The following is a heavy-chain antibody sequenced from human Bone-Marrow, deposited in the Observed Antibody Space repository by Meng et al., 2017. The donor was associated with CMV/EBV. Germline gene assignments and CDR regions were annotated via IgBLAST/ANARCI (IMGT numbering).Heavy chain of an antibody. CDR1: GGSISSGGYY. D-gene: IGHD2-2*01. CDR3: AREVGIVVVPAAPLGAFEI. V-gene: IGHV4-31*03. J-gene: IGHJ3*02. CDR2: IYYSGST. Sequence: SETLSLTCTVSGGSISSGGYYWSWIRQHPGKGLEWIGYIYYSGSTYYNPSLKSRVTISVDTSKNQFSLKLSSVTAADTAVYYCAREVGIVVVPAAPLGAFEIWGQGTMVTVSS.